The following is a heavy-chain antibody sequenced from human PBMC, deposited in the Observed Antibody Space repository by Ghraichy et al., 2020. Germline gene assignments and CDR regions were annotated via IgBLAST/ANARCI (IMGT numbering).Heavy chain of an antibody. Sequence: SGPTLVKPTQTLTLTCTFSGFSLSTSGVGVGWIRQPPGKALEWLALIYWDDDKRYSPSLKSRLTITKDTSKNQVVLTMTNMDPVDTATYYCAHSPPSFIAAAGTSWFDPWGQGTLVTVSS. CDR3: AHSPPSFIAAAGTSWFDP. CDR2: IYWDDDK. V-gene: IGHV2-5*02. CDR1: GFSLSTSGVG. D-gene: IGHD6-13*01. J-gene: IGHJ5*02.